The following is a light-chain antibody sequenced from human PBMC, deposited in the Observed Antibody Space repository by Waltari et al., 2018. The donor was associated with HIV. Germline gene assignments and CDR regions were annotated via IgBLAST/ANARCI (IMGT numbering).Light chain of an antibody. CDR3: ASHAGSKDV. V-gene: IGLV2-8*01. CDR1: SRDVGPYTY. CDR2: DVT. Sequence: QSALTQPPSASGSPGQSVTIPCPGTSRDVGPYTYVSWFQQHPGKAPKLMIYDVTKRPSGVPDRFSGSKSGNTASLTVSGLQAEDEADYYCASHAGSKDVFGGGTRLTVL. J-gene: IGLJ2*01.